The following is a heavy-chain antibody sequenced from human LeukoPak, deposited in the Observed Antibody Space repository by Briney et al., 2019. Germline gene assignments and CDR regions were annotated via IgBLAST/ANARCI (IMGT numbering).Heavy chain of an antibody. V-gene: IGHV3-48*03. CDR3: ARGGLRIDWFDP. CDR1: GFTFSSYE. J-gene: IGHJ5*02. D-gene: IGHD4-17*01. CDR2: ISSSGSTI. Sequence: GGSLRLSCAAYGFTFSSYEMNWVRQAPGKGLEWVSYISSSGSTIYYADSVKGRFTISRDNAKNSLYLQMNSLRAEDTAVYYCARGGLRIDWFDPWGQGTLVTVSS.